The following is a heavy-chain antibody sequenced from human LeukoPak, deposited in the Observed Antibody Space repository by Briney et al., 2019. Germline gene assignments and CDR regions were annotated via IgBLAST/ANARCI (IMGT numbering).Heavy chain of an antibody. CDR3: ASLCWGNQLAGFDS. J-gene: IGHJ4*02. CDR2: MRRDGNEI. V-gene: IGHV3-7*01. Sequence: GGSLRLSCSASGFTFSTYWMSWVRQAPGKGLEWVANMRRDGNEIYYLDSVRGRFTISRDNAKNSLYLQMDSLRAEDTAVYYCASLCWGNQLAGFDSWGQGTLVTVSS. D-gene: IGHD3-10*02. CDR1: GFTFSTYW.